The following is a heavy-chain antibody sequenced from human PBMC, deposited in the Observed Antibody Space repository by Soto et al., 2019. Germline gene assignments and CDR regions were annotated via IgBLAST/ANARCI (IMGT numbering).Heavy chain of an antibody. CDR2: ISYDGGNK. CDR3: AKDNEIRALWYYDSSGYSYYFDY. D-gene: IGHD3-22*01. Sequence: GGSLRLSCAASGFSFSTYGMHWVRQAPGKGLEWVATISYDGGNKFYADSAKGRFTISRDNSKNTLYLQMNSLRAEDTAVYYCAKDNEIRALWYYDSSGYSYYFDYWGQGTLVTVSS. V-gene: IGHV3-30*18. CDR1: GFSFSTYG. J-gene: IGHJ4*02.